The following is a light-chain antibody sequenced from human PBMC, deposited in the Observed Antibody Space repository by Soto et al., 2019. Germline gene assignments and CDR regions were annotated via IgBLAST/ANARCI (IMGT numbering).Light chain of an antibody. J-gene: IGKJ4*01. CDR2: DAS. V-gene: IGKV3-11*01. Sequence: PGERATLSCRASQSVTSYLAWYQQKPGQAPRLLIYDASNRATGVPARFSGSGSGTDFSLTISSLEPEDFAVYYCQQRTNWSPPAFGGGTKVEIK. CDR3: QQRTNWSPPA. CDR1: QSVTSY.